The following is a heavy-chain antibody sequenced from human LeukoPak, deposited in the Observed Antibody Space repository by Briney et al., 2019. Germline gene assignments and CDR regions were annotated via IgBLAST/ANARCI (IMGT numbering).Heavy chain of an antibody. Sequence: PSETLSLTCAVYGGSFSGYYWSWIRQPPGKGPEWIGEINHSGSTNYNPSLKSRVTISVDTSKNQFSLKLSSVTAADTAVYYCARVKRYSYGYEDRDYWGQGTLVTVSS. D-gene: IGHD5-18*01. CDR1: GGSFSGYY. J-gene: IGHJ4*02. CDR2: INHSGST. V-gene: IGHV4-34*01. CDR3: ARVKRYSYGYEDRDY.